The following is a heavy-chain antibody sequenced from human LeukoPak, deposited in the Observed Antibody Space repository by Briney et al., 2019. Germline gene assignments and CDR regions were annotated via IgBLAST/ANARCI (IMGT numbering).Heavy chain of an antibody. CDR1: GGSIRSSYYY. D-gene: IGHD3-9*01. CDR3: AGLITIFSFNY. J-gene: IGHJ4*02. Sequence: SETLSLTCTVSGGSIRSSYYYWGWIRQPPGKGLEWIGSIYYSGNTYYNPSLKSRVTISVDTSKNQFSLKLSSVTAADTAVYYCAGLITIFSFNYWGQGTLVTVSS. CDR2: IYYSGNT. V-gene: IGHV4-39*01.